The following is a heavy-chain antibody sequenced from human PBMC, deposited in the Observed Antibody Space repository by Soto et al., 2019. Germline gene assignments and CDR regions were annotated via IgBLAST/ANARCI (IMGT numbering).Heavy chain of an antibody. CDR1: GYSFTSYW. CDR2: IYPGDSDT. J-gene: IGHJ4*02. CDR3: ARQEVDYVWGSYRHFDY. D-gene: IGHD3-16*02. V-gene: IGHV5-51*01. Sequence: GESLKISCKGSGYSFTSYWIGWVRQMPGKGLEWMGIIYPGDSDTRYSPSFQGQVTISADKSISTAYLQWSSLKASDTAMYYCARQEVDYVWGSYRHFDYWGQGTLVTVSS.